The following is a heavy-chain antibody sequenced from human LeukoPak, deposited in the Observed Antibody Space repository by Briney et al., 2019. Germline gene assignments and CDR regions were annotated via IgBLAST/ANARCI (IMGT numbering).Heavy chain of an antibody. Sequence: SETLSLTCTVSGYSISSGYYWGWIRQPPGKGLEWIGSIYHSGSTYYNPSLKSRVTISVDTSKNQFSLKLSSVTAADTAVYYCARDGASYSSYYGSGSYSFDYWGQGTLVTVSS. CDR1: GYSISSGYY. CDR2: IYHSGST. CDR3: ARDGASYSSYYGSGSYSFDY. D-gene: IGHD3-10*01. V-gene: IGHV4-38-2*02. J-gene: IGHJ4*02.